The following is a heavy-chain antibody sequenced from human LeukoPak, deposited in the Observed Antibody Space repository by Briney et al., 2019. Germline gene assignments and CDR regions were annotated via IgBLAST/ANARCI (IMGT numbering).Heavy chain of an antibody. CDR1: GFTFSSYA. J-gene: IGHJ3*02. D-gene: IGHD6-19*01. CDR3: AKDWSGWYDAFDI. Sequence: GGSLRLSCAASGFTFSSYAMSWVRQAPGKGLEWVSAISGSGGSTDYADSVKGRFTISRDNSKNTLYLQMNSLRAEDMAVYYCAKDWSGWYDAFDIWGQGTMVTVSS. V-gene: IGHV3-23*01. CDR2: ISGSGGST.